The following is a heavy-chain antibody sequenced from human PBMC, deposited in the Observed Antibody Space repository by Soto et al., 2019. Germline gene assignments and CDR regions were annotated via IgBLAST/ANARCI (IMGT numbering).Heavy chain of an antibody. D-gene: IGHD6-13*01. V-gene: IGHV1-24*01. CDR3: ATAPVYSSPSRGDY. CDR2: FDPEDGET. CDR1: GYTLTELS. Sequence: ASVKVSCKVSGYTLTELSMHWVRQAPGKGLEWMGGFDPEDGETIYAQKFQGRVTMTGDTSTDTAYMELSSLRSEDTAVYYCATAPVYSSPSRGDYWGQGTLVTVSS. J-gene: IGHJ4*02.